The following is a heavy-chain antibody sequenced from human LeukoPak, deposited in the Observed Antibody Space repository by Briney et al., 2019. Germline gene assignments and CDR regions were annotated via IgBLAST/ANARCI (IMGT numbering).Heavy chain of an antibody. J-gene: IGHJ5*02. D-gene: IGHD6-19*01. V-gene: IGHV3-7*01. Sequence: GGFLRLSCAASGFTFSSYWMSWVRQAPGKGLEWVANIKQDGSEKYYVDSVKGRFTISRDNAKNSLYLQMNSLRAEDTAVYYCARWTGYSSGWYLNWFDPWGQGTLVTVSS. CDR1: GFTFSSYW. CDR3: ARWTGYSSGWYLNWFDP. CDR2: IKQDGSEK.